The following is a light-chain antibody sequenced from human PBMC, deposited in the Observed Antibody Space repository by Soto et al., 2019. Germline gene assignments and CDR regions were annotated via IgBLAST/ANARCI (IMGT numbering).Light chain of an antibody. CDR3: QQYRSRPYT. Sequence: DIQMTQSPSILSAYVGERVTITCRASQSISPWLAWYQKKPGKAPNLLIYRASNLQTGVPSRFSGSGSGTEFTLTINSLQPDDFATYYCQQYRSRPYTFGQGTKLEIE. V-gene: IGKV1-5*03. J-gene: IGKJ2*01. CDR1: QSISPW. CDR2: RAS.